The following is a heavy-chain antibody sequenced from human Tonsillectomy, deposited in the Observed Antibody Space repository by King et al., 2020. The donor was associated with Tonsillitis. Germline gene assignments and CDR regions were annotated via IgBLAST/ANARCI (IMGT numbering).Heavy chain of an antibody. V-gene: IGHV1-2*02. Sequence: QLQLVQSGAGIKKPGASVKVSCKASGFTFDDFYIHWVRQAPGQGLEWMGWISPDSDTNYAQKFQGRVTMTRDTSISTAYMDLGSLKSDDTAIYYCTKAPKYNYEGWFDTCGQGTLVAV. D-gene: IGHD3-16*01. CDR1: GFTFDDFY. CDR2: ISPDSDT. CDR3: TKAPKYNYEGWFDT. J-gene: IGHJ5*02.